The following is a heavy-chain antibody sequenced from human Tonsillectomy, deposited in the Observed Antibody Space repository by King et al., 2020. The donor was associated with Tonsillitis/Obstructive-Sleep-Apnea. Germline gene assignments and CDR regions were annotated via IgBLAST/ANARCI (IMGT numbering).Heavy chain of an antibody. CDR1: GFTFSDHY. J-gene: IGHJ6*03. V-gene: IGHV3-72*01. CDR2: TRNKANSYTT. Sequence: QLVQSGGGLVQPGGSLRLSCAASGFTFSDHYMDWVRQAPGKGLEWVGRTRNKANSYTTEYAASVKGRFTISRDDSKNSLYLQMNSLKTEDTAVYYCARAYYDLWSGYYPLDVLDYYYYMDVWGKGTTVTVSS. D-gene: IGHD3-3*01. CDR3: ARAYYDLWSGYYPLDVLDYYYYMDV.